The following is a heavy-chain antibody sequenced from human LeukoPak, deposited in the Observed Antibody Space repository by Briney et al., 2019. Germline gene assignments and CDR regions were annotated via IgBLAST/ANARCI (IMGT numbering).Heavy chain of an antibody. D-gene: IGHD2-2*01. V-gene: IGHV4-59*08. CDR1: GGSISSYY. Sequence: PSETLSLTCTVSGGSISSYYWSWIRQPPGKGLEWVGYIYYSGSTNYNPSLKSRVTTSVDTSKNQLSLKLSSVTAADTAVYYRARVIGYCSSTSCFGYFDYWGQGTLVTVSS. CDR3: ARVIGYCSSTSCFGYFDY. CDR2: IYYSGST. J-gene: IGHJ4*02.